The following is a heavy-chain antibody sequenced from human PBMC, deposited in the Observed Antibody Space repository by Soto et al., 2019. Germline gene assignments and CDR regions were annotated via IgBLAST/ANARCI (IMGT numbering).Heavy chain of an antibody. CDR1: GFTFTSSA. CDR2: IVVGSGNT. J-gene: IGHJ5*02. D-gene: IGHD2-15*01. CDR3: AADGYFRGGSCYSLFTGFDP. Sequence: QMQLVQSGPEVKKPGTSVKVSCKASGFTFTSSAMQWVRQARGQRLEWIGWIVVGSGNTNYAQKFQERVTITRDMSTSTAYMELRSLRSENTAVYYCAADGYFRGGSCYSLFTGFDPWGQGTLVTVSS. V-gene: IGHV1-58*02.